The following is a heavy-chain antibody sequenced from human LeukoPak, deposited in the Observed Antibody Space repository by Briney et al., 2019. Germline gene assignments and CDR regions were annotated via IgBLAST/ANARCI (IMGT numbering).Heavy chain of an antibody. CDR3: ARGRASMVRGVITDAFDI. CDR1: GYTFTGYY. V-gene: IGHV1-2*02. Sequence: ASVKVSCKASGYTFTGYYMHWVRQAPGQGLEWMGWINPNSGGTNYAQKFQGRVTMTRDTSISTAYMELSRLRSDDTAVYYCARGRASMVRGVITDAFDIWGQGTVVTVSS. D-gene: IGHD3-10*01. CDR2: INPNSGGT. J-gene: IGHJ3*02.